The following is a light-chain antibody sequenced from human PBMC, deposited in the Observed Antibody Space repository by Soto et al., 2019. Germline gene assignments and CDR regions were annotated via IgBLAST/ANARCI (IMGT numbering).Light chain of an antibody. V-gene: IGKV1-27*01. CDR2: NES. CDR3: QKYNTAPWT. CDR1: QGISNY. Sequence: DIQMTQSPSSLSASVGDRGTITCRASQGISNYLAWYQQKPGKVPKFLIYNESTLQSGVPSRLSGSGSGTDFTLTISSLQPEDVATYYCQKYNTAPWTFGQGTKVEIK. J-gene: IGKJ1*01.